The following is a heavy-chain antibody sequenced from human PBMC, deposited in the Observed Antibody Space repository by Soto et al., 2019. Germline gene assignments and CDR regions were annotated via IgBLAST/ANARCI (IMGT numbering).Heavy chain of an antibody. Sequence: QVLLQESGPGLVKPSETLSLTCTVSGGSVSSGSYYWSWIRQPPGKGLEWIGYIYYSGSTNYNPSLKSRVTISVDTSKNQFSLKLSSVTAADTAVYYCAGEGVVVAARYLDAFDIWGQGTMVTVSS. D-gene: IGHD2-15*01. CDR2: IYYSGST. J-gene: IGHJ3*02. CDR1: GGSVSSGSYY. CDR3: AGEGVVVAARYLDAFDI. V-gene: IGHV4-61*01.